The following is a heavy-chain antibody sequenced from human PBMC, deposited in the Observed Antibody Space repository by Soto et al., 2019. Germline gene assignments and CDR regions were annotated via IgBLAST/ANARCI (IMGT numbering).Heavy chain of an antibody. V-gene: IGHV3-23*01. J-gene: IGHJ4*02. CDR1: GFTFGSYA. Sequence: PGGSLRLSCAASGFTFGSYAMSWVGQAPGKGLEWVSAISGSGGSTYYADSVKGRFTISRDNPKKTLYLQTNTLRAEDTAVYYGAKRDTSGWNYFDSWGQGTQVTVSS. CDR3: AKRDTSGWNYFDS. CDR2: ISGSGGST. D-gene: IGHD6-19*01.